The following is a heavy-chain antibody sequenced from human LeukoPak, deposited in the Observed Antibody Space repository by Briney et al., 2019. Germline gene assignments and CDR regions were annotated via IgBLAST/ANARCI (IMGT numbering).Heavy chain of an antibody. CDR3: ARDLSGGYPNWFDP. Sequence: GGSLRRSCAASGFTFSSYSMNWVRQAPGKGLEWVSYISSSSSTIYYADSVKGRFTISRDNAKNSLYLQMNSLRAEDTAVYYCARDLSGGYPNWFDPWGQGTLVTVSS. J-gene: IGHJ5*02. V-gene: IGHV3-48*01. CDR1: GFTFSSYS. D-gene: IGHD5-12*01. CDR2: ISSSSSTI.